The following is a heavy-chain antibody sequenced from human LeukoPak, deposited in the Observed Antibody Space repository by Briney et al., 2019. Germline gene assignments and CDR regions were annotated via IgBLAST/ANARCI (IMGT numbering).Heavy chain of an antibody. CDR2: IKSKTDGGTT. D-gene: IGHD3-3*01. V-gene: IGHV3-15*01. CDR3: ARDPGSGYFL. J-gene: IGHJ6*02. CDR1: GFTFSNAW. Sequence: GGSLRLSCAASGFTFSNAWVSWVRQAPGKGLEWVGRIKSKTDGGTTDYAAPVKGRFTISRDNAKNSLYLQMNSLRAEDTAVYYCARDPGSGYFLWGQGTTVTVSS.